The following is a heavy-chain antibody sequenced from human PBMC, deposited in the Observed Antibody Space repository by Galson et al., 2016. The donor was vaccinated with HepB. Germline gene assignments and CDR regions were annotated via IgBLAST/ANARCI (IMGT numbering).Heavy chain of an antibody. J-gene: IGHJ6*02. V-gene: IGHV3-9*01. CDR1: GFTLIDYA. CDR2: INWNSERI. CDR3: AKGHRRSSLYFHVQALDV. Sequence: SLRLSCAASGFTLIDYAMHWVRQAPGKGLEWVSGINWNSERIDYVDSVKGRFTIYRDNAKNSLYLQMNSLTTEDTALYFCAKGHRRSSLYFHVQALDVWGQGTAVTASS. D-gene: IGHD6-19*01.